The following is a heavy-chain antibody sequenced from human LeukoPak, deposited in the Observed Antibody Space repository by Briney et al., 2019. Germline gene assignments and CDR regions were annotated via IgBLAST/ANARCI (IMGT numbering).Heavy chain of an antibody. Sequence: SQTLSLTCTVSGGSISSGGYYWSWIRQHPGKGLEWIGYIYYSGSTYYNPSPKSRVTISVDTSKNQFSLKLSSVTAADTAVYYCAREAVTTGFTYYGMDVWGQGTTVTVSS. CDR2: IYYSGST. CDR3: AREAVTTGFTYYGMDV. V-gene: IGHV4-31*03. J-gene: IGHJ6*02. CDR1: GGSISSGGYY. D-gene: IGHD4-17*01.